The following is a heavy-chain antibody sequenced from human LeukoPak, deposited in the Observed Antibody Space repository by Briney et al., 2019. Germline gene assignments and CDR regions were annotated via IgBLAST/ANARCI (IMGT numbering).Heavy chain of an antibody. CDR2: ISVSSTYI. Sequence: GGSLRLSCAVSAFIFSNYSMNWVRQAPGKGLEWGSSISVSSTYIYYADSVKGRFTISRDNAKNSLYLQMNSLRAEDTAVYYCASRTAMVTGFDYWGQGTLVTVSS. D-gene: IGHD5-18*01. V-gene: IGHV3-21*01. CDR1: AFIFSNYS. J-gene: IGHJ4*02. CDR3: ASRTAMVTGFDY.